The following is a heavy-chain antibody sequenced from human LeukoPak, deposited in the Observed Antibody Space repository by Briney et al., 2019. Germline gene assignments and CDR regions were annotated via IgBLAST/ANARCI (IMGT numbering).Heavy chain of an antibody. Sequence: PGGSLRLSCAGSGFTFSSYWMTWVRQAPGKGLEWVANIKQDGSEKYSVDSVKGRFTISRDNAKNSLYLQMKSLRPEDTAVYYCARENSHQLPYTLDYWGQGTLVTVSS. CDR2: IKQDGSEK. CDR3: ARENSHQLPYTLDY. CDR1: GFTFSSYW. V-gene: IGHV3-7*01. D-gene: IGHD2-2*01. J-gene: IGHJ4*02.